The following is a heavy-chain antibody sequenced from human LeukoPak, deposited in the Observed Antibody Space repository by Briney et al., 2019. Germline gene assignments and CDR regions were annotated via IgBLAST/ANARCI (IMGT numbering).Heavy chain of an antibody. J-gene: IGHJ6*03. D-gene: IGHD2-2*01. V-gene: IGHV1-69*05. CDR1: GGTFSGYV. Sequence: GASVKVSCKASGGTFSGYVMTWVRQAPGRGLEWMGGIIPLFDTPDYAQKFQGRVTITTDESTSTAYMELSSLRSEDTAVYYCARTPCSSTSCLDYYYYMDVWGKGTTVTVS. CDR3: ARTPCSSTSCLDYYYYMDV. CDR2: IIPLFDTP.